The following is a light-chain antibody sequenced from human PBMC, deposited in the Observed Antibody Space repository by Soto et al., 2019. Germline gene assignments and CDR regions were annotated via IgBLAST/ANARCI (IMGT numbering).Light chain of an antibody. Sequence: DIQLTQSPSFLSASVGDRVTITCRASQGISSYLAWYQQKPGKAPKLLIYAASTLQSGVQSRFSGSGSGTEFTLTLSSLQPEDFETSYCQPLNRYPGSTFGGGTKVEIK. CDR1: QGISSY. V-gene: IGKV1-9*01. CDR2: AAS. J-gene: IGKJ4*01. CDR3: QPLNRYPGST.